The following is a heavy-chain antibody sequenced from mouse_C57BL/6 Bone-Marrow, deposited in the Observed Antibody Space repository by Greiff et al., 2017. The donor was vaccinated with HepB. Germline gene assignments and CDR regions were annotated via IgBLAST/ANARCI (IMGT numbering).Heavy chain of an antibody. V-gene: IGHV5-6*02. D-gene: IGHD2-10*02. Sequence: EVKLQESGGDLVKPGGSLKLSCAASGFTFSSYGMSWVRQTPDKRLEWVATISSGGSYTYYPDSVKGRFTISRDNAKNTLYLQMSSLKSEDTAMYYCARRPRLFDYWGQGTTLTVSS. CDR2: ISSGGSYT. CDR1: GFTFSSYG. CDR3: ARRPRLFDY. J-gene: IGHJ2*01.